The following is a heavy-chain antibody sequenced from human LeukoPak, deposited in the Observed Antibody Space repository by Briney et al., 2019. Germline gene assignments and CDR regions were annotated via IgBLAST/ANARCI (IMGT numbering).Heavy chain of an antibody. CDR2: ISGSGDST. CDR3: AKDRGIISDY. CDR1: GFTFSSYA. Sequence: GGSLRLSCAASGFTFSSYAMSWVRQAPGKGLEWVSSISGSGDSTYYADSVKGRFTISRDNSKNTLYLQMNSLRAEDTAVYYCAKDRGIISDYWGQGTLVTVSS. D-gene: IGHD3-10*01. J-gene: IGHJ4*02. V-gene: IGHV3-23*01.